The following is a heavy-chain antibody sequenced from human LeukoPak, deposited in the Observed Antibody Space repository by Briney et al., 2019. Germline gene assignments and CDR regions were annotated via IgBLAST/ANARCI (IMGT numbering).Heavy chain of an antibody. Sequence: ASVKVSCKASGGTFSSYAISWVRQAPGQGLEWMGRIIPILGIANYAQKFQGRVTITADKSTSTAYMELSSLRSEDTAVYYCARTAPSYYDFWSGYIGMGVWGQGTTVTVSS. D-gene: IGHD3-3*01. J-gene: IGHJ6*02. CDR2: IIPILGIA. CDR3: ARTAPSYYDFWSGYIGMGV. CDR1: GGTFSSYA. V-gene: IGHV1-69*04.